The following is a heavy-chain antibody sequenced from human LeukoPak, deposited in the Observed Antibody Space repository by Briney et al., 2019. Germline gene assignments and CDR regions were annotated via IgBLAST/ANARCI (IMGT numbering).Heavy chain of an antibody. CDR1: GHTFTSYY. CDR3: ARQRGGQYEDGFDM. V-gene: IGHV1-46*01. CDR2: INPSGGNA. J-gene: IGHJ3*02. D-gene: IGHD2-8*01. Sequence: GASVKVSCKASGHTFTSYYMHWVRQAPGQGLEWMGIINPSGGNANYAQKFQGRVIMTRDTSTSTVYMEISSLRSEDTALYYCARQRGGQYEDGFDMWGQGTMVTVSS.